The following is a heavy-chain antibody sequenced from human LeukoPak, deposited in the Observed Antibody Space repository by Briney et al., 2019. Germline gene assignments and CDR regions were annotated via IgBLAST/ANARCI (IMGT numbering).Heavy chain of an antibody. V-gene: IGHV3-20*04. J-gene: IGHJ4*02. CDR2: INRNGGST. CDR1: GFAFDDYD. CDR3: ARDRSGPFDY. Sequence: GGSLRLSCAASGFAFDDYDMSWVRHAPGKGLEWVSGINRNGGSTGYADSVKGRFTISRDNAKNSLYLQMNSLRAEDTALYYCARDRSGPFDYWGQGTLVTVSS.